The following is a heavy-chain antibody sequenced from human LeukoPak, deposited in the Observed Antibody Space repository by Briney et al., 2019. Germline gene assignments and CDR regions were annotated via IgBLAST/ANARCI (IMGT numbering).Heavy chain of an antibody. CDR3: AKSLIPIVVVTAFDY. CDR1: GFTLNNDA. V-gene: IGHV3-23*01. J-gene: IGHJ4*02. Sequence: GGSLRLSCAASGFTLNNDAMSWVRQAPGKGLEWVSAINGDTTHYAGSVKGRFTISRDNSKNTLYLQLNSLGVEDTAVYFCAKSLIPIVVVTAFDYWGQGTLVTVSS. CDR2: INGDTT. D-gene: IGHD2-21*02.